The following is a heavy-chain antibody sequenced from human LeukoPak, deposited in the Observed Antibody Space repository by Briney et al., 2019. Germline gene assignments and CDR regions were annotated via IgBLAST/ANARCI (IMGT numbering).Heavy chain of an antibody. Sequence: SETLSLTCTVSGGSNSSSSYYWGWIRQPPGKGLEWIGSIYYSGSTYYNPSLKSRVTISVDTSKNQFSLKLSSVTAADTAVYYCARPTVLLWFGESTGAEYFQHWGQGTLVTVSS. CDR3: ARPTVLLWFGESTGAEYFQH. J-gene: IGHJ1*01. V-gene: IGHV4-39*07. D-gene: IGHD3-10*01. CDR1: GGSNSSSSYY. CDR2: IYYSGST.